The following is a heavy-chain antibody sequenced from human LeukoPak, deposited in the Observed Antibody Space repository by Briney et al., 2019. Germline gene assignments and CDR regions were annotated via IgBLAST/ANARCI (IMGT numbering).Heavy chain of an antibody. CDR2: IYPGDSDT. D-gene: IGHD2-2*01. Sequence: GESLKISCKGSGYSFTSYWIGWVRLMPGKGLEWLGIIYPGDSDTRYSPSFQGQVTISADKSISTAYLQWSSLRASDTAMYYCARQPLCSSTSCYDYWGQGTLVTVSS. J-gene: IGHJ4*02. V-gene: IGHV5-51*01. CDR3: ARQPLCSSTSCYDY. CDR1: GYSFTSYW.